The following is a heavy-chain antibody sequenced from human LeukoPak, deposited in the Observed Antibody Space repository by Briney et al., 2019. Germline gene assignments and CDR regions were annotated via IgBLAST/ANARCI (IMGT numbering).Heavy chain of an antibody. J-gene: IGHJ2*01. CDR3: SPSAEMVAINGWYFDI. D-gene: IGHD5-24*01. CDR2: IYGGGST. V-gene: IGHV3-66*01. CDR1: GFTVSSNY. Sequence: GGSLRLSCVASGFTVSSNYMTWARQGPGKGLEWVSVIYGGGSTFYTDSVKGRFTISRDSSQNTLLLQMNSLRAEDTAVYCASPSAEMVAINGWYFDISGRGTLVTLSS.